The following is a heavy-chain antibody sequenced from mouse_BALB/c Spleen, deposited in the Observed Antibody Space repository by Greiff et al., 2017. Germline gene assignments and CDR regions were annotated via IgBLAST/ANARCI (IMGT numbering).Heavy chain of an antibody. CDR3: ASPYGYDVDYAMDD. D-gene: IGHD2-2*01. CDR2: IWAGGST. V-gene: IGHV2-9*02. J-gene: IGHJ4*01. Sequence: VKLMESGPGLVAPSQSLSITCTVSGFSLTSYGVHWVRQPPGKGLEWLGVIWAGGSTNYNSALMSRLSISKDNSKSQVFLKMNSLQTDDTAMYYCASPYGYDVDYAMDDWGQGTSVTVSS. CDR1: GFSLTSYG.